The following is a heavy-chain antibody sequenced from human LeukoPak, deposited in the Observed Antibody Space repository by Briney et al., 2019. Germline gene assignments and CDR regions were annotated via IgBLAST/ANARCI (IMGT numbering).Heavy chain of an antibody. CDR1: GYSISIGYY. CDR3: ATLSLDSSGYHDY. V-gene: IGHV4-38-2*01. D-gene: IGHD3-22*01. J-gene: IGHJ4*02. CDR2: IYHSGST. Sequence: PSETLSLTCAVSGYSISIGYYWGWIRQPPGKGLEWIGSIYHSGSTYYNPSLKSRVTISVDTSKNQFSLKLSSVTAADTAVYYCATLSLDSSGYHDYWGQGTLVTVSS.